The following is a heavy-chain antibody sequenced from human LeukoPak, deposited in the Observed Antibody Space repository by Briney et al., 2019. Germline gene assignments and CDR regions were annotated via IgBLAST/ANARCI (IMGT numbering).Heavy chain of an antibody. J-gene: IGHJ4*02. V-gene: IGHV4-39*07. D-gene: IGHD4-23*01. Sequence: PSETLSLTCTVSGGSISSSSYYWSWIRQPPGTGLEWIGEINHSGSTNYNPSLKSRVTISVDTSKNQFSLKLSSVTAADTAVYYCARQTTVVYFDYWGQGTLVTVSS. CDR1: GGSISSSSYY. CDR3: ARQTTVVYFDY. CDR2: INHSGST.